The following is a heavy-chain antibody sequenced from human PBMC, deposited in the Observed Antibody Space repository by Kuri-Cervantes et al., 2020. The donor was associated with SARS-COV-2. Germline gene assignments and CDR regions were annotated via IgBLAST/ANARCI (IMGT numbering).Heavy chain of an antibody. CDR3: TTGQWDLQYYFDY. D-gene: IGHD5-24*01. V-gene: IGHV3-15*01. Sequence: EPLSLTCVASGLTFSNAWMTWVRQAPGKGLEWVGRIKSKTDGGTRDYAGPVKGRFTISRDEIKTTLNLQVNSLKTEDTAIYYCTTGQWDLQYYFDYWGQGTLVTVSS. CDR2: IKSKTDGGTR. CDR1: GLTFSNAW. J-gene: IGHJ4*02.